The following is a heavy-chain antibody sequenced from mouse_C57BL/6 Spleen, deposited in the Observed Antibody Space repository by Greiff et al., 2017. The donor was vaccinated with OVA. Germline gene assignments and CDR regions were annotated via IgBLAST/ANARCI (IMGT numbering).Heavy chain of an antibody. D-gene: IGHD2-4*01. V-gene: IGHV1-54*01. CDR1: GYAFTNYL. J-gene: IGHJ4*01. Sequence: VQLQQSGAELVRPGTSVKVSCKASGYAFTNYLIEWVKQRPGQGLEWIGVINPGSGGTNYNEKFKGKATLTADKSSSTAYMQLSSLTSEDSAVYFCASYYDYDYYAMDYWGQGTSVTGSS. CDR3: ASYYDYDYYAMDY. CDR2: INPGSGGT.